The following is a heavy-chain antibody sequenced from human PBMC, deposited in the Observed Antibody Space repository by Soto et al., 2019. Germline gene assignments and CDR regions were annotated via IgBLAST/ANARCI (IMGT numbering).Heavy chain of an antibody. J-gene: IGHJ6*02. Sequence: QVQLVESGGGVVQPGRSLRLSCAASGFTFSSYGMHWVRQAPGKGLEWVAVISYDGSNKYYADSVKGRFTISRDNSKNTLYLKMNSLKAEDTAVYYYAKDNIRLTVLRGGDGMYVWGQGTTVTVSS. CDR1: GFTFSSYG. V-gene: IGHV3-30*18. D-gene: IGHD4-17*01. CDR3: AKDNIRLTVLRGGDGMYV. CDR2: ISYDGSNK.